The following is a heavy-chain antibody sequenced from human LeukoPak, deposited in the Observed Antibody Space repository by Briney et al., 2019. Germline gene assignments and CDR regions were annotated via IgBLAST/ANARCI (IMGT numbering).Heavy chain of an antibody. Sequence: QTGGSLRLSCAASGFTFSDYGMHWVRQTPGKGLECVAFIRYDGNDKYFADSVKGRFTVSRDNSKNTLYLQMNSLRAEDTAVYYCAKDELFTVVPAAPGGDYWGQGTLVTVSS. CDR1: GFTFSDYG. D-gene: IGHD2-2*01. CDR2: IRYDGNDK. CDR3: AKDELFTVVPAAPGGDY. J-gene: IGHJ4*02. V-gene: IGHV3-30*02.